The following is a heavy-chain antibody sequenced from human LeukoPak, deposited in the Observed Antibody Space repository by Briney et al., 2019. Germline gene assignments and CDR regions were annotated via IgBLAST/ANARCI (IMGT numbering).Heavy chain of an antibody. J-gene: IGHJ3*02. CDR3: ARRYYYDSSGYTGVAFDI. Sequence: SETLSLTCTVSGGSISSYYWSWIRQPPGKGLEWIGYIYYSGSTNYNPSLKSRVTISVDTSKNQFSLKLSSVTAADTAVYYCARRYYYDSSGYTGVAFDIWGQGTMVTVSS. V-gene: IGHV4-59*01. D-gene: IGHD3-22*01. CDR2: IYYSGST. CDR1: GGSISSYY.